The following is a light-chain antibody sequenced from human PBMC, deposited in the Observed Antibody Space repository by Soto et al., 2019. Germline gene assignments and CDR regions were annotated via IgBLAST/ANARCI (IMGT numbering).Light chain of an antibody. V-gene: IGKV1-5*03. J-gene: IGKJ1*01. Sequence: DIQMTQSPSTLSASVGDRVAITCRASQSINNLLVWYQQKQGKAPKLLIYKASRLESGVPSRFSGSGSGTEFNLTISSLQPDDFATYYCQQYYSYPWTFGQGTKVEIK. CDR1: QSINNL. CDR3: QQYYSYPWT. CDR2: KAS.